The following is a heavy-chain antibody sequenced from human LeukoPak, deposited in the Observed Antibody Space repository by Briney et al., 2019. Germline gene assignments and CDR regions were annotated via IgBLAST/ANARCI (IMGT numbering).Heavy chain of an antibody. Sequence: AGGSLRLSCAASGFTFSSYAMSWVRQAPGKGLEWVSAISGSGGSTYYADSVKGRFTISRDNSKNTLYLQINSLRAEDTAVYYCAKPNALPKWELPRTYYFDYWGQGTLVTVSS. D-gene: IGHD1-26*01. CDR1: GFTFSSYA. CDR2: ISGSGGST. V-gene: IGHV3-23*01. CDR3: AKPNALPKWELPRTYYFDY. J-gene: IGHJ4*02.